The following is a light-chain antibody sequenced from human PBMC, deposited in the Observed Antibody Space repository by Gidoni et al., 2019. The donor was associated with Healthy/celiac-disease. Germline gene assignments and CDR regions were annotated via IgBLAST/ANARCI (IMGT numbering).Light chain of an antibody. CDR3: QQLNSYPLT. CDR1: QGISSY. Sequence: IQLTQSPSSLSASVGDRVTITCRASQGISSYLAWYQQKPGKAPKLLIYAASRFSGSGSGTDFTLTIRSLQPEDFATYYCQQLNSYPLTCGGGTKVEIK. CDR2: AA. J-gene: IGKJ4*01. V-gene: IGKV1-9*01.